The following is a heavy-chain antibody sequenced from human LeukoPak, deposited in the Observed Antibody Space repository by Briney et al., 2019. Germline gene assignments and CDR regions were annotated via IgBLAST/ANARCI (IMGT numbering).Heavy chain of an antibody. CDR2: ISAYNGNT. J-gene: IGHJ2*01. V-gene: IGHV1-18*04. D-gene: IGHD6-13*01. Sequence: ASVKVSCKASGYTFTSYGISWVRQAPGQGLEWMGWISAYNGNTNYAQKLQGRVTMTTDTSTSTAYMELRSLRSDDTAVYYCARGPPLGSMEWYFDLWGRGTLVTVSS. CDR1: GYTFTSYG. CDR3: ARGPPLGSMEWYFDL.